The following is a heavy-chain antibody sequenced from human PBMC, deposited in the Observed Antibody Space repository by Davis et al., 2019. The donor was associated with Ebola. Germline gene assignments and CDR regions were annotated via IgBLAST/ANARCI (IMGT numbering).Heavy chain of an antibody. CDR2: INPNSGGT. D-gene: IGHD2-2*01. CDR1: GYTFTGYY. V-gene: IGHV1-2*02. CDR3: ARDPVPAAPRGVWYFDL. J-gene: IGHJ2*01. Sequence: ASVKVSCKASGYTFTGYYMHWVRRAPGQGLEWMGWINPNSGGTNYAQKLQGRVTMTTDTSTSTAYMELRSLRSDDTAVYYCARDPVPAAPRGVWYFDLWGRGTLVTVSS.